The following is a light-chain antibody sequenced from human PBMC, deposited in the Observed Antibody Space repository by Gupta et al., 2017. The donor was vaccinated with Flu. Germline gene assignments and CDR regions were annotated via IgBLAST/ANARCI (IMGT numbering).Light chain of an antibody. J-gene: IGLJ2*01. V-gene: IGLV2-8*01. CDR2: EVN. CDR1: SSDVGSYDY. CDR3: SALAGSSVL. Sequence: HSVTLSCTGSSSDVGSYDYVSWYQQRPGNAPRLIIYEVNKRPSGVPDRFSGSKSGNTASLTVSGLQADDEANYYCSALAGSSVLFGGGTQLFVL.